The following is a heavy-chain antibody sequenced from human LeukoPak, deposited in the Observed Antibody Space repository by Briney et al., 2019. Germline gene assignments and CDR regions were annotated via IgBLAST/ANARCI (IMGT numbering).Heavy chain of an antibody. CDR3: AKEQKRYNWNDFFPQAIRVIDP. CDR2: ISGSGGST. V-gene: IGHV3-23*01. J-gene: IGHJ5*02. D-gene: IGHD1-20*01. CDR1: GFTFSSYA. Sequence: GGSLRLSCAASGFTFSSYAMSWVRQAPGKGLEWVSAISGSGGSTYYADSVKGRFTISRDNSKNTLYLQMNSLRAEDTAVYYCAKEQKRYNWNDFFPQAIRVIDPWGQGTLVTVSS.